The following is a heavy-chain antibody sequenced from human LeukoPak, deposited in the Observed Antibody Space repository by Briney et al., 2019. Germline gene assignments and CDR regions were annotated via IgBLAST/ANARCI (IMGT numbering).Heavy chain of an antibody. J-gene: IGHJ3*01. CDR2: IYYSGGI. D-gene: IGHD3-3*01. V-gene: IGHV4-59*01. CDR1: LGSPSRDI. Sequence: PSETLSLTCTVPLGSPSRDIWSCIPHPPGKGLGWIGHIYYSGGINYNPSLTSRVTIPVDTSKNQFSLKLSSVIAADPAVFSFSKVGVQLDAFDFWGPGTMVTVSS. CDR3: SKVGVQLDAFDF.